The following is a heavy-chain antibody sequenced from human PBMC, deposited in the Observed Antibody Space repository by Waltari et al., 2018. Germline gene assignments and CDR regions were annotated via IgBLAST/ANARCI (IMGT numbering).Heavy chain of an antibody. CDR2: IYHSGST. CDR3: ARVYYDFWSGYILDY. Sequence: QVQLQESGPGLVKPSETLSLTCAVSGYSISRGYYWGWIRPPPGKGLEWIGSIYHSGSTYYNPSLKSRVTISVDTSKNQFSLKLSSVTAADTAVYYCARVYYDFWSGYILDYWGQGTLVTVSS. V-gene: IGHV4-38-2*01. CDR1: GYSISRGYY. D-gene: IGHD3-3*01. J-gene: IGHJ4*02.